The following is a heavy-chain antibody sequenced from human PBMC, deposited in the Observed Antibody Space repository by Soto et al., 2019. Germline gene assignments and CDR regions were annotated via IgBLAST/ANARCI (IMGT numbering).Heavy chain of an antibody. J-gene: IGHJ6*02. Sequence: HPGGPLRLSCTASGFTFGDYAMSWFRQAPGKGLEWVGFIRSKAYGGTTEYAASVKGRFTISRDDSKSIAYLQMNSLKTEDTAVYYCTNVYNPPRYYYGMDVWRQRTTVTVTS. CDR3: TNVYNPPRYYYGMDV. V-gene: IGHV3-49*03. CDR2: IRSKAYGGTT. D-gene: IGHD1-1*01. CDR1: GFTFGDYA.